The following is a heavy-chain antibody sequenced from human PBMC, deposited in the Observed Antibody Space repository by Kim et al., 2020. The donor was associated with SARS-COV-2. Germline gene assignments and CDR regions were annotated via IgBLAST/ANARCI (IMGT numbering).Heavy chain of an antibody. V-gene: IGHV3-23*01. Sequence: GGSLRLSCAASGFTFSNYAMTWVRQAPGEGLEWVSSISGSGSPTYYADSVKGRFTISRDSSKNTLYLLMNSLRPEDTAIYYCAKDRGGFTWYDFWGQGTQVLVSS. CDR3: AKDRGGFTWYDF. J-gene: IGHJ5*01. CDR1: GFTFSNYA. CDR2: ISGSGSPT. D-gene: IGHD3-16*01.